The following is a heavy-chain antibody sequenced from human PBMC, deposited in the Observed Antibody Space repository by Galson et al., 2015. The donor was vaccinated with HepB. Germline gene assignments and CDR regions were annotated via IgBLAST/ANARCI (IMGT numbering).Heavy chain of an antibody. D-gene: IGHD6-13*01. CDR3: ARGRIAAAGTDEADFDY. CDR2: MNPNSGNT. V-gene: IGHV1-8*01. CDR1: GYTFTRYD. J-gene: IGHJ4*02. Sequence: SVKVSCKASGYTFTRYDINWVRQATGQGLEWMGWMNPNSGNTGYAQKFQGRVTMTRNTSISTAYMELSSLRSEDTAVYYCARGRIAAAGTDEADFDYWGQGTLVTVSS.